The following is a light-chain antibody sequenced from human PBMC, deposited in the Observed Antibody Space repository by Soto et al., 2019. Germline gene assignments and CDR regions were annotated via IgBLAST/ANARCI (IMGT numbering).Light chain of an antibody. Sequence: ILLTQSPATLALSPGERATLSCRASHSVSSDYLVWYQQKPGQAPRLLIYGASSRATGIPDRFSGSGSGTDFTLTISRLEPEDFAVYYCQHYDNSPPSVTFGPGTKVDI. CDR3: QHYDNSPPSVT. V-gene: IGKV3-20*01. J-gene: IGKJ3*01. CDR2: GAS. CDR1: HSVSSDY.